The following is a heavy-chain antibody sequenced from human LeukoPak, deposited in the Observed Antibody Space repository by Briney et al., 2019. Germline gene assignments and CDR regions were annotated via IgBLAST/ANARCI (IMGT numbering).Heavy chain of an antibody. V-gene: IGHV3-30*04. CDR2: ISYDGSNK. J-gene: IGHJ4*02. Sequence: PGGSLRLSCAASGFTFSSYAMHWVRQAPGKGLEWVAVISYDGSNKYYADSVKGRFTISRDNSKNTLYLQMSSLRAEDTAVYYCAKDRLRGAVAGYFDSWGQGTLVIVST. CDR3: AKDRLRGAVAGYFDS. D-gene: IGHD6-19*01. CDR1: GFTFSSYA.